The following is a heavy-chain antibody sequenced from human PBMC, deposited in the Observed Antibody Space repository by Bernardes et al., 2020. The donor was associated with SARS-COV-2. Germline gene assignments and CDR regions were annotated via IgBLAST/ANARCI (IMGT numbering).Heavy chain of an antibody. D-gene: IGHD3-9*01. Sequence: GALRLSCAASGFTFNTYTMNWVRQAPGKGLEWVSSISGSTSYIYYADSVKGRFTISRDNVKNSLYLQMNSLRAEDTAVYYCARVLGSYDILTGYFRDTWFDPWGQGTLVTVSS. J-gene: IGHJ5*02. V-gene: IGHV3-21*01. CDR3: ARVLGSYDILTGYFRDTWFDP. CDR2: ISGSTSYI. CDR1: GFTFNTYT.